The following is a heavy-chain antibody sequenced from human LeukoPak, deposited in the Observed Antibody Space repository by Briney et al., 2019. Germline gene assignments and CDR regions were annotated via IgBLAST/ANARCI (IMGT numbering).Heavy chain of an antibody. V-gene: IGHV3-23*01. CDR1: GFTFSSYA. Sequence: GGSLRLSCAASGFTFSSYAMSWVRQAPGKGLECVSAISGSGGSTYYADSVKGRFTISRDNSKNTLYLQMNSLRAEGTAVYYCAKGGLGYCSSTSCYEWIDYWGQGTLVTVSS. CDR2: ISGSGGST. CDR3: AKGGLGYCSSTSCYEWIDY. D-gene: IGHD2-2*01. J-gene: IGHJ4*02.